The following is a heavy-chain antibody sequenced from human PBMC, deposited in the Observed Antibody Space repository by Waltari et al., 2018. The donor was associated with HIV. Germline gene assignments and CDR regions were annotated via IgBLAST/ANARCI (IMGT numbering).Heavy chain of an antibody. CDR1: VGSISRYY. J-gene: IGHJ5*02. Sequence: QVHLQESGPGLVKPSETLSLTCTVSVGSISRYYWSWIRQPPGEAPEWSGYVSLSGATNYNPYLNSRVTRSVDAPNNPLSLSLRSVTAADTGVYYGARYGFMEWLNWFEPWGQGTLVTVSS. CDR2: VSLSGAT. D-gene: IGHD3-3*01. CDR3: ARYGFMEWLNWFEP. V-gene: IGHV4-4*08.